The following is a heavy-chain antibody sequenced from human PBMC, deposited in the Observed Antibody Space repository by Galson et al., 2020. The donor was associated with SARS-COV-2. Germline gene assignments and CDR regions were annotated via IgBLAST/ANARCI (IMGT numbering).Heavy chain of an antibody. Sequence: GESLKISCAASGFIFSDYYLIWIRQAPEKGLEWVSYISNSGSAIHYADSVKGRFTMSRDNAKNSVYLQMNSLRADDTAVYYCARVGSSSWRYLDYWGQGTLVTVSS. CDR1: GFIFSDYY. D-gene: IGHD6-13*01. V-gene: IGHV3-11*01. J-gene: IGHJ4*02. CDR3: ARVGSSSWRYLDY. CDR2: ISNSGSAI.